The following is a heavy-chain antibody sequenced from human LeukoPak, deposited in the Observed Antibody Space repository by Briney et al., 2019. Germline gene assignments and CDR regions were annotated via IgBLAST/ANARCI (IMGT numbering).Heavy chain of an antibody. V-gene: IGHV5-51*01. CDR3: ARNPDSSGGY. D-gene: IGHD3-22*01. CDR1: GYSFTNYW. Sequence: GESLKISCKGSGYSFTNYWIGWERQMPGKGLEWMGIIFPGDSDTRYSPSFQGQVTISADKSISTAYLQWSSLKASDPAMYYCARNPDSSGGYWGQGTLVTVSS. CDR2: IFPGDSDT. J-gene: IGHJ4*02.